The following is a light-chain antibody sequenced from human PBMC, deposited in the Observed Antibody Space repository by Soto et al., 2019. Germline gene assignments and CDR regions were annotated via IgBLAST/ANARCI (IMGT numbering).Light chain of an antibody. CDR1: SSDVGAYNS. Sequence: QSVLTQPPSASGFPGQSVTISCTGTSSDVGAYNSVSWYQQHPGKAPKLMTYEVNKRPSGVPDRFSGSKSGNTASLTVSGLQAEDEAVYHCSSYVGTNSDVAFGGGTKLTVL. V-gene: IGLV2-8*01. CDR2: EVN. J-gene: IGLJ2*01. CDR3: SSYVGTNSDVA.